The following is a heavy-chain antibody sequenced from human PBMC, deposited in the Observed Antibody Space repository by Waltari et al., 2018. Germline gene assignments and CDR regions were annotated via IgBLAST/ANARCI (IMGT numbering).Heavy chain of an antibody. CDR2: INEDGSRT. V-gene: IGHV3-7*01. J-gene: IGHJ4*02. D-gene: IGHD3-9*01. Sequence: EVQVVASGGGLVQPGGSLSLSCAASGFIFNSFWTSWVRQAPGKGLEWVANINEDGSRTYYLDSVKGRFTISRDNAKNSLSLQMNSLRAEDTAVYYCVRGIDLWGQGTLVTVSS. CDR3: VRGIDL. CDR1: GFIFNSFW.